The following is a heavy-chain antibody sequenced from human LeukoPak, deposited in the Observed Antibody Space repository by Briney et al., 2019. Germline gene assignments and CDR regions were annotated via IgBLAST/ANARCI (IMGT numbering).Heavy chain of an antibody. V-gene: IGHV1-69*13. CDR2: IIPIFGTA. J-gene: IGHJ4*02. Sequence: ASVKVSCKASGGTVSSYAISWVRQAPGQGLEWMGGIIPIFGTANYAQKFQGRVTITADESTSTAYMELSSLRSEDTAVYYCARVYCSGGSCYFDYWGQGTLVTVSS. CDR1: GGTVSSYA. CDR3: ARVYCSGGSCYFDY. D-gene: IGHD2-15*01.